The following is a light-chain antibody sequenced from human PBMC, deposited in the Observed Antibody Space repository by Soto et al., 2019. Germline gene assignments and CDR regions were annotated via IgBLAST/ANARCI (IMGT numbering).Light chain of an antibody. CDR1: KLGDKY. V-gene: IGLV3-1*01. CDR2: QDS. CDR3: QAWDSSPYV. Sequence: SYELTQPPSVSVSPGQTASITCSGDKLGDKYACWYQQKPGQSPVLVIYQDSKRPSAIPERVSGSNSGNTATLTISGPQAMHEADYYGQAWDSSPYVFGTVTKLTVL. J-gene: IGLJ1*01.